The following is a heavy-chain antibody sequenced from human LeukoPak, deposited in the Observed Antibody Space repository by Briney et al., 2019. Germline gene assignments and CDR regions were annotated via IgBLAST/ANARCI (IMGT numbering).Heavy chain of an antibody. CDR1: GFTFSSYS. D-gene: IGHD3-10*01. CDR3: AKMDSITMVRGVTTYYFDY. V-gene: IGHV3-48*01. J-gene: IGHJ4*02. CDR2: ISSDSTTI. Sequence: PGGSLRLSCAASGFTFSSYSMNWVRQAPGKGLEWVSYISSDSTTIYYADSVKGRFTISRDNSKNTLYLQMNSLRAEDTAVYYCAKMDSITMVRGVTTYYFDYWGQGTLVTVSS.